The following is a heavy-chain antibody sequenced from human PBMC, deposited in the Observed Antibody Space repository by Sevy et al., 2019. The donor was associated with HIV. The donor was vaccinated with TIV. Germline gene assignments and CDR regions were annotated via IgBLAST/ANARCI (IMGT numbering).Heavy chain of an antibody. J-gene: IGHJ4*02. V-gene: IGHV1-24*01. CDR3: ATTKDYYESSGEPFDY. Sequence: ASVKVSCKVSGSTLSQMAMHWVRQAPGKGLEWMATFDPEDAETIYTQKLQDRVTMTEDTSRDTAYMELSNLRSEDTAVYYCATTKDYYESSGEPFDYWGQGTLVTVSS. D-gene: IGHD3-22*01. CDR1: GSTLSQMA. CDR2: FDPEDAET.